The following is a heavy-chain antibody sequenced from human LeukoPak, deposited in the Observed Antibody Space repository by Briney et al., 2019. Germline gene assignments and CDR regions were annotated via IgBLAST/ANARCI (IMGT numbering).Heavy chain of an antibody. V-gene: IGHV1-46*01. CDR3: AREGGGWGFDY. D-gene: IGHD1-26*01. J-gene: IGHJ4*02. CDR1: GYTFTSYG. Sequence: ASVKLCCKASGYTFTSYGISWGRQAPGQGLEWVGIINTSGGSTSYAQKFQGRVTMTRDMSTSTIYMELSSLRSEATAVYYCAREGGGWGFDYWGQGTLVTVSS. CDR2: INTSGGST.